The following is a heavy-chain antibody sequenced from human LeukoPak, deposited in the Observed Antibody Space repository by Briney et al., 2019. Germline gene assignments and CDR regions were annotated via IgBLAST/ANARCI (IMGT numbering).Heavy chain of an antibody. CDR3: ARVPTRRPGVFDY. J-gene: IGHJ4*02. Sequence: ASVKVSCKASGYTFTGYYMHWVRQAPGQGLEWMGWINPNSGGTNYAQKFQGRVTMTRDTSISTAYMELSSLRSEDTAVYYCARVPTRRPGVFDYWGQGTLVTVSS. CDR2: INPNSGGT. D-gene: IGHD7-27*01. CDR1: GYTFTGYY. V-gene: IGHV1-2*02.